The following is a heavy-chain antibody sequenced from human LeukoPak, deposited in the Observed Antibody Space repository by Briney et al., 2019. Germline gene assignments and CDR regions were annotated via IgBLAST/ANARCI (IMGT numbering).Heavy chain of an antibody. CDR2: IIPVLDIQ. Sequence: SVKVSCKASGGTFSSYVITWVRQAPGQGLEWMGRIIPVLDIQNYAQKFQGRVTITADKSTSTAYMELSSLRSEDTAVYYCASERGATQYFDYWGQGTLVTVSS. CDR3: ASERGATQYFDY. CDR1: GGTFSSYV. D-gene: IGHD3-10*01. J-gene: IGHJ4*02. V-gene: IGHV1-69*04.